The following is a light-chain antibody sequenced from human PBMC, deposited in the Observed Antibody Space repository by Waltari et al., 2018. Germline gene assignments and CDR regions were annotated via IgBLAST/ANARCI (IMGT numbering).Light chain of an antibody. V-gene: IGKV3-20*01. J-gene: IGKJ2*01. CDR3: QQYGSSILYT. CDR1: QSLTKKY. Sequence: VLTQSPGTLSLSPGARATLSCRASQSLTKKYLAWYQQKPGQAPRLLIYGASSRAAGIPDRFSGSGSGTDFTLTISRLEPDDFGVYYCQQYGSSILYTFGQGTKLEIK. CDR2: GAS.